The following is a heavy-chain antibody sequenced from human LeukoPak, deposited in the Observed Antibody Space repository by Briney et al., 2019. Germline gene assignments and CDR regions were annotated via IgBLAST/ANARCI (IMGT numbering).Heavy chain of an antibody. Sequence: SETLSLTCTVSGGSISSYYWSWIRQPPGKGLEWIGYIYYSGSTNYNPSLKSRVTISVDTSKNQFSLKLSSVTAADTAVYYCARTGDGYAIDYWCQGTLVTVSS. CDR1: GGSISSYY. J-gene: IGHJ4*02. CDR2: IYYSGST. D-gene: IGHD5-24*01. CDR3: ARTGDGYAIDY. V-gene: IGHV4-59*01.